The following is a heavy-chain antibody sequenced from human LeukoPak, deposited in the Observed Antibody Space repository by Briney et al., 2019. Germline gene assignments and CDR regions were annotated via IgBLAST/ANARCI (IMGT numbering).Heavy chain of an antibody. CDR3: ARQLAYYYRSGGFDP. Sequence: GSLRLSCAASGFTFSSYAMSWVRQAPGKGLEWIGYIYNSVTTNYNPSLKSRVTISVDTSKNQFSPNLRSVTAADTAVYYCARQLAYYYRSGGFDPWGQGALVTVSS. CDR2: IYNSVTT. D-gene: IGHD3-10*01. V-gene: IGHV4-59*08. CDR1: GFTFSSYA. J-gene: IGHJ5*02.